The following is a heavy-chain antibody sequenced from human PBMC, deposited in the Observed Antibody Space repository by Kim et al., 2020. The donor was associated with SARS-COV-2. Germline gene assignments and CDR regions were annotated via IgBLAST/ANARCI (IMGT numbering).Heavy chain of an antibody. D-gene: IGHD3-10*01. CDR2: IHHSGST. J-gene: IGHJ5*02. CDR3: ARLLWFGESWLDP. CDR1: GGSISSSNW. Sequence: SETLSLTCAVSGGSISSSNWWSWVRQPPGKGLEWIGEIHHSGSTNYNPSPKSRVTISVDKSKNQFSLKLSSVIAADTAVYYCARLLWFGESWLDPWGQGTLVTVSS. V-gene: IGHV4-4*02.